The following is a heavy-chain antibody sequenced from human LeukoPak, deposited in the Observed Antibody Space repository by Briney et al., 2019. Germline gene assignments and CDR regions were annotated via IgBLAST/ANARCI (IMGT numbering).Heavy chain of an antibody. V-gene: IGHV3-23*01. Sequence: GGSLRLSCAASGFTFSSYAMSWSPQPPGKGWEWVSAISGSGGSTYYADSVKGRFTISRDNSKNTLYLQMNSLRAEDAAVYYCAKDRDFYYFDYWGQGTLVTVSS. D-gene: IGHD2-21*02. CDR1: GFTFSSYA. CDR2: ISGSGGST. J-gene: IGHJ4*02. CDR3: AKDRDFYYFDY.